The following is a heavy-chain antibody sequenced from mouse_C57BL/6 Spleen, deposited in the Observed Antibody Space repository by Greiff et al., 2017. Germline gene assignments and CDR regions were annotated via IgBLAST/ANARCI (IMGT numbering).Heavy chain of an antibody. CDR1: GFSLTSYA. CDR2: IWTGGGT. D-gene: IGHD1-1*01. V-gene: IGHV2-9-1*01. J-gene: IGHJ4*01. Sequence: VKLQESGPGLVAPSQSLSITCTVSGFSLTSYAISWVRQPPGKGLEWLGVIWTGGGTNYNSALKSRLSISKDNSKSQVFLKMNSLQTDDTARYYCAREDYYGSTYAMDYWGQGTSVTVSS. CDR3: AREDYYGSTYAMDY.